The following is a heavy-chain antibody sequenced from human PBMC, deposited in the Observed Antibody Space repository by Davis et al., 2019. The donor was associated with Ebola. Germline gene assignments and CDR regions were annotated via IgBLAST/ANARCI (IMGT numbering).Heavy chain of an antibody. CDR1: GDSVSSAG. D-gene: IGHD3-3*01. CDR3: ARGWLRGYLDY. CDR2: TYYSSKWYD. V-gene: IGHV6-1*01. J-gene: IGHJ4*02. Sequence: HSQTLSLTCAIPGDSVSSAGWNWIRQSPSRGLEWLGRTYYSSKWYDGYAESVKSRINISPDTAKNQFSLQLNSVTPEDTAVYYCARGWLRGYLDYWGQGTLVTVSS.